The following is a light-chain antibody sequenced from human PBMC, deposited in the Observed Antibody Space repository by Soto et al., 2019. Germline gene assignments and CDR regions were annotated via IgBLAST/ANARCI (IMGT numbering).Light chain of an antibody. V-gene: IGKV3-15*01. CDR3: QHYNNWPPWT. CDR1: QSIRSN. CDR2: GAS. Sequence: IVMTQSPATLSVSPGERVTLSCRASQSIRSNLVWYQQRPGQAPRLLIYGASSRATGIPARFSGRGSGTEFTLTISSLQSEDFAVYYCQHYNNWPPWTFGQGTKA. J-gene: IGKJ1*01.